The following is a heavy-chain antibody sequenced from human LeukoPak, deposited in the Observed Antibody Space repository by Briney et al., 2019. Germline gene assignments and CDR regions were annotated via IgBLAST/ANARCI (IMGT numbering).Heavy chain of an antibody. D-gene: IGHD4-23*01. Sequence: PGGSLRLSCADSGFTFSSYWISWVRQAPGKGLELVANINQDGSEKYYVDSVRGRSTISRDNAKNSLYLQMNSLRAEDTAVYYCAISSPVATVGYWGQGTLVTVSS. J-gene: IGHJ4*02. V-gene: IGHV3-7*01. CDR2: INQDGSEK. CDR1: GFTFSSYW. CDR3: AISSPVATVGY.